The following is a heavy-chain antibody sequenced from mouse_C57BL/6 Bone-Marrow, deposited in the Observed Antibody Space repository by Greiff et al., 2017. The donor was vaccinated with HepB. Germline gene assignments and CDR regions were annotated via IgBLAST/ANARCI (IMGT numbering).Heavy chain of an antibody. J-gene: IGHJ1*03. D-gene: IGHD2-4*01. CDR2: ISYDGSN. CDR3: ARGGLRWYFDV. Sequence: VQLQESGPGLVKPSQSLSLTCSVTGYSITSGYYWNWIRQFPGNKLEWMGYISYDGSNNYNPSLKNRISITRDTSKNQFFLKLNSVTTEDTATYYCARGGLRWYFDVWGTGTTVTVSS. CDR1: GYSITSGYY. V-gene: IGHV3-6*01.